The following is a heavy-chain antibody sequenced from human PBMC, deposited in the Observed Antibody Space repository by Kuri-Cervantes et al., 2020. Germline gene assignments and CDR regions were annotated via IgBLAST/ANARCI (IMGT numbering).Heavy chain of an antibody. D-gene: IGHD4-17*01. V-gene: IGHV4-4*07. Sequence: SETLSLTCTVSGGSISSYYWSWIRQPAGKGLEWIGRIYTSGSTNYSPSLKSRVTMSVDTSKNQFSLKLSSVTAADTAVYYCARDRWDYGVELGAFDIWGQGTMVTVSS. CDR3: ARDRWDYGVELGAFDI. J-gene: IGHJ3*02. CDR1: GGSISSYY. CDR2: IYTSGST.